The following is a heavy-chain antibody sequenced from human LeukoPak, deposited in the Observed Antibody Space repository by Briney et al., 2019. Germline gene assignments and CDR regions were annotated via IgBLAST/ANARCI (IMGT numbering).Heavy chain of an antibody. J-gene: IGHJ4*02. CDR2: IYYSGST. CDR3: AKGPGSLSGGFDS. V-gene: IGHV4-59*01. D-gene: IGHD3-10*01. CDR1: GGSISHYY. Sequence: PSETLSLTCAVSGGSISHYYWSWIRQPPGKGLEYIGYIYYSGSTKYNPSLKSRVTISVDTSKNQFSLKLSSVTAADTAVYYCAKGPGSLSGGFDSWGQGTLVTVSS.